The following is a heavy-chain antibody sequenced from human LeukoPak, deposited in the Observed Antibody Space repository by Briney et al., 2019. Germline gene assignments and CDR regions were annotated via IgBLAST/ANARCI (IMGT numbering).Heavy chain of an antibody. CDR2: IYYSGST. CDR1: GGSINNYY. V-gene: IGHV4-59*01. Sequence: SETLSLTCTASGGSINNYYWSWIRPPPGKGLEWIGYIYYSGSTNYNPSLKSRVTISVDTSKNQFSLKLSSVTAADTAVYYCARPRGTTLIFDYWGQGTLVTISS. D-gene: IGHD4-17*01. J-gene: IGHJ4*02. CDR3: ARPRGTTLIFDY.